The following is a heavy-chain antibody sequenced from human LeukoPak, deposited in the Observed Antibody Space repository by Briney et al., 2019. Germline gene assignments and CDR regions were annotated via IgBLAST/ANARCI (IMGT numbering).Heavy chain of an antibody. CDR3: ARDLEMWSPQFDP. V-gene: IGHV4-4*07. D-gene: IGHD3-3*01. J-gene: IGHJ5*02. CDR2: IYTSGST. Sequence: SETLSLTCTVSGGSISSYYWSWSRQPAGKGLEWIGRIYTSGSTNYNPSLKSRVTMSVDTSKNQFSLKLSSVTAADTAVYYCARDLEMWSPQFDPWGQGTLVTVSS. CDR1: GGSISSYY.